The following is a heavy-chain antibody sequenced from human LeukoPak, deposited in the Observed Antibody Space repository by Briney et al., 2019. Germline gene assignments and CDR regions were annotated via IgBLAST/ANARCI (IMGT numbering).Heavy chain of an antibody. Sequence: SETLSLTCTVSGGSISSDYWQWIRQPPGKGLEWIGYIYYSGSNNYNPSLKSRVTISVDTSKNQFSLKLTSVTAADTAVYYCATRGSWGQGTLVTVS. D-gene: IGHD3-10*01. CDR1: GGSISSDY. J-gene: IGHJ5*02. CDR2: IYYSGSN. V-gene: IGHV4-59*08. CDR3: ATRGS.